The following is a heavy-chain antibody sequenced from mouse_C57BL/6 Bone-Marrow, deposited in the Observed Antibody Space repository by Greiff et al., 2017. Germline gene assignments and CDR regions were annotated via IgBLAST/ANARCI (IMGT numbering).Heavy chain of an antibody. CDR2: IPPNSGST. Sequence: QVQLQQPGAELVKPGASVKLSCKASGYTFTSYWLHWVKPRPGQGLEWIGMIPPNSGSTNYNEKFKSKATLTVDKSCSTAYLQLSSLTSEDSAVYYCARWGLLRWYFDVWGTGTTVTVSS. CDR1: GYTFTSYW. J-gene: IGHJ1*03. D-gene: IGHD1-1*01. V-gene: IGHV1-64*01. CDR3: ARWGLLRWYFDV.